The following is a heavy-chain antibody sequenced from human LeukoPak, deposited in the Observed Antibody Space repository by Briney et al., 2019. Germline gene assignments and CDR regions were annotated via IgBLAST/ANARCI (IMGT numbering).Heavy chain of an antibody. CDR2: IYYSGST. J-gene: IGHJ4*02. Sequence: PSETLSLTCTVSGGSISSSSYYWVWIRQPPGKGLEWIGSIYYSGSTYYNPSLKSRVTISVDTSKNQFSLKLSSVTAADTAVYYCARHQQGVGAIIDYWGQGTLVTVSS. CDR1: GGSISSSSYY. CDR3: ARHQQGVGAIIDY. D-gene: IGHD1-26*01. V-gene: IGHV4-39*01.